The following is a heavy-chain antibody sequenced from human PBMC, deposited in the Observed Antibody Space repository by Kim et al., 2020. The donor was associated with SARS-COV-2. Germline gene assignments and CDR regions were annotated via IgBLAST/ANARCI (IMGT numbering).Heavy chain of an antibody. CDR2: IWYDGSNK. D-gene: IGHD6-19*01. J-gene: IGHJ5*02. Sequence: GGSLRLSCAASGFTFSSYGMHWVRQAPGKGLEWVAVIWYDGSNKYYADSVKGRFTISRDNSKNTMYLQMNSLRAEDSAVYYCARGGGMLAGRGDWFDPWGQGTLVTVSS. V-gene: IGHV3-33*01. CDR3: ARGGGMLAGRGDWFDP. CDR1: GFTFSSYG.